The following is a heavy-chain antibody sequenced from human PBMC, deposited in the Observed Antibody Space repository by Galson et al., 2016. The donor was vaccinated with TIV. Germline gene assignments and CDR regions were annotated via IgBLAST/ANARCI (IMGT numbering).Heavy chain of an antibody. CDR3: VKTNTYLDTVVADGAFDV. V-gene: IGHV1-18*01. CDR1: GYGFNSYG. J-gene: IGHJ3*01. D-gene: IGHD3-22*01. CDR2: ISAYNGDT. Sequence: SVKVSCKASGYGFNSYGISWVRQAPGQGLEWMGWISAYNGDTHFAQNFQGRVTMTTDTSTTTAYMELRNLRTEDTALYYCVKTNTYLDTVVADGAFDVWGQGTMVTVS.